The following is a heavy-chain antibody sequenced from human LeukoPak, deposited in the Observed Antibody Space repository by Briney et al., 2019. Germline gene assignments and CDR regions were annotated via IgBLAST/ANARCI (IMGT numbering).Heavy chain of an antibody. Sequence: GGSLRLSCAATGFTFSSQAMSWVRQAPGKGLEWVSGISGSGSSTYYADSVKGRFTISRDISKNTLYLQMNSLRAEDTAVYYCAKPPDSSGYYGFYFDYWGQGTLVTVSS. V-gene: IGHV3-23*01. D-gene: IGHD3-22*01. J-gene: IGHJ4*02. CDR1: GFTFSSQA. CDR3: AKPPDSSGYYGFYFDY. CDR2: ISGSGSST.